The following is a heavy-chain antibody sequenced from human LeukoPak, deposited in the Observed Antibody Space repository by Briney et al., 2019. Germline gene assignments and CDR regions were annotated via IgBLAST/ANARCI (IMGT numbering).Heavy chain of an antibody. V-gene: IGHV3-11*04. J-gene: IGHJ4*02. CDR1: GFTFSDYY. Sequence: PGGSLRLSCAASGFTFSDYYMSWIRQAPGKGLEWVSYISSSGSTIYYADSVKGRFTISRDNAKNSLYLQMNSLRAGDTAVYYCARAPRWGPYYFDYWGQGTLVTVSS. CDR2: ISSSGSTI. D-gene: IGHD3-16*01. CDR3: ARAPRWGPYYFDY.